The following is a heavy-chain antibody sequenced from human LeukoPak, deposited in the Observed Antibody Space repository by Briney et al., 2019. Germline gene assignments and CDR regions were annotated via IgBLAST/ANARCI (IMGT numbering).Heavy chain of an antibody. V-gene: IGHV1-2*02. CDR1: GYTFTGYY. J-gene: IGHJ5*02. Sequence: ASVKVSCKASGYTFTGYYMHWVRQAPGQGLEWMGWINPNTGGTNYAQNFQGRVTMTRDTSISTVYMELSRLRSDDTAVYYCSRRGRGAYNWFDPWGQGTLVTVSS. CDR3: SRRGRGAYNWFDP. CDR2: INPNTGGT.